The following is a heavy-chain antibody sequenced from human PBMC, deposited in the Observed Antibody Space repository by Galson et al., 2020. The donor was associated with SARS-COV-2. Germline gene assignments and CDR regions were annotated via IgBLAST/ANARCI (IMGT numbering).Heavy chain of an antibody. J-gene: IGHJ4*02. D-gene: IGHD3-16*01. CDR3: ARDDPSLWGGHDY. CDR1: GFTFSSYA. V-gene: IGHV3-30*01. Sequence: GGSLRLSCAASGFTFSSYAMHWVRQAPGKGLEWVAVISYDGSNKYYADSVKGRFTISRDNSKNTLYLQMNSLRAEDTAVYYCARDDPSLWGGHDYWGQGTLVTVSS. CDR2: ISYDGSNK.